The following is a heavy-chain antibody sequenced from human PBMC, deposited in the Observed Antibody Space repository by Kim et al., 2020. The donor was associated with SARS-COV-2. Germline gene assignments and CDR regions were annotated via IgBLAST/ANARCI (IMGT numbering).Heavy chain of an antibody. V-gene: IGHV3-21*01. CDR1: GFTFSSYA. CDR3: ARAVPIAKYYFDS. J-gene: IGHJ4*02. D-gene: IGHD2-2*01. Sequence: GGSLRLSCSGSGFTFSSYAMNWVRQAPGKGLEWVSSISATSSYIYYADSVKGRFTISRDNAKNSLYLQVDSLRVEDTAVYYCARAVPIAKYYFDSWGQGTLVTVSS. CDR2: ISATSSYI.